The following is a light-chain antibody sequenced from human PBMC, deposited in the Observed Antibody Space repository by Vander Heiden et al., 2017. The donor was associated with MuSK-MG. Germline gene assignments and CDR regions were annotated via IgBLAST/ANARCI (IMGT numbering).Light chain of an antibody. CDR1: QRIRTF. CDR2: DAS. Sequence: EIVLTQSPATLSLSPGERSTLSCRASQRIRTFLVWYHQKPCQAPRLLIYDASNRDTGIPARFSGSGDGKDFTLPISSREQEDFAVYYFQQHINWPPWTFGQGTKVEIK. CDR3: QQHINWPPWT. V-gene: IGKV3-11*01. J-gene: IGKJ1*01.